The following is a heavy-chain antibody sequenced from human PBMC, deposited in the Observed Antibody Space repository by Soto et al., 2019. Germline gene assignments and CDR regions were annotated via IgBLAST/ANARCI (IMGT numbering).Heavy chain of an antibody. D-gene: IGHD6-6*01. CDR3: GAARPGEYYFDY. CDR2: ISYDGSNK. CDR1: GFTFSSYG. J-gene: IGHJ4*02. Sequence: GGSLRLSCAASGFTFSSYGMHWVRQAPGKGLEWVAVISYDGSNKYYADSVKGRFTISRDNSKNTLYLQMNSLRAEDTAVHYCGAARPGEYYFDYWGQGTLVTVSS. V-gene: IGHV3-30*03.